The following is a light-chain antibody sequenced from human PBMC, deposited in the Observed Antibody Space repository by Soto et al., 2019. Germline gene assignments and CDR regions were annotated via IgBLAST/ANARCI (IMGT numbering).Light chain of an antibody. J-gene: IGLJ3*02. V-gene: IGLV2-11*01. CDR3: CSYAGSFTWV. Sequence: QSVLTQPRSVSGSPGQSVTISCTGTTGDVGTYNFVSWYQHHPGKAPKLMIYDASKRPSGVPDRCSASKSGNTASLTISGLQAEDEADYYCCSYAGSFTWVFGGGTKLTVL. CDR1: TGDVGTYNF. CDR2: DAS.